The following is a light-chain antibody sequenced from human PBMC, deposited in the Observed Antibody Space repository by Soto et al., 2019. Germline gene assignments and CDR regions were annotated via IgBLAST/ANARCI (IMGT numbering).Light chain of an antibody. CDR1: SSDVGGYNY. CDR3: SSYAGSNTCYV. J-gene: IGLJ1*01. Sequence: QSVLTQPPSASGSPGQSVTISCTGTSSDVGGYNYVSWYQQHPGKAPKLMIYEVSKRPSGVPDRFSGSKSDNTASLTVSGLQAEDEADYYCSSYAGSNTCYVFGTGTKVTVL. V-gene: IGLV2-8*01. CDR2: EVS.